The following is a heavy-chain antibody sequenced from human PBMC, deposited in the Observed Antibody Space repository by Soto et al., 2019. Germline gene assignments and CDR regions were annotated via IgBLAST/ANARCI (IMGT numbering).Heavy chain of an antibody. CDR3: AKDSLISDFWSGHQQAGMDV. D-gene: IGHD3-3*01. CDR2: ISYDGSNK. CDR1: GFTFSSYG. V-gene: IGHV3-30*18. J-gene: IGHJ6*02. Sequence: QVQLVESGGGVVQPGRSLRLSCAASGFTFSSYGMHWVRQAPGKGLEWVAVISYDGSNKYYADSVKGRFTISRDNSKYTLYLQMNSLRAEDTAVYYCAKDSLISDFWSGHQQAGMDVWGQGTTVTVSS.